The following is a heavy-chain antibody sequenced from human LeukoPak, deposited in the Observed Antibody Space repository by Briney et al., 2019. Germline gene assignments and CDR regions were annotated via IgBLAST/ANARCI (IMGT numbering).Heavy chain of an antibody. V-gene: IGHV4-34*01. D-gene: IGHD2-2*03. CDR3: ARFGYCSSTSCYAGAEGYYYGMDV. CDR2: INHSGST. CDR1: GGSISGYY. Sequence: TSETLSLTCTVSGGSISGYYWSWIRQPPGKGLEWIGEINHSGSTNYNPSLKSRVTISVDTSKNQFSLKLSSVTAADTAVYYCARFGYCSSTSCYAGAEGYYYGMDVWGQGTTVTVSS. J-gene: IGHJ6*02.